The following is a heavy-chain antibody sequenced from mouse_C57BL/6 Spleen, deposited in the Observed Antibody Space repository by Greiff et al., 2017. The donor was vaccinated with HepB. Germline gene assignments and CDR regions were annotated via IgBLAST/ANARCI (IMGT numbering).Heavy chain of an antibody. CDR2: INPNYGTT. Sequence: EVQLVESGPELVKPGASVKISCKASGYSFTDYNMNWVKQSNGKSLEWIGVINPNYGTTSYNQKFKGKATLTVDQSSSTAYMQLNSLTSEDSAVYYCARSYYGSSPWYFDVWGTGTTVTVSS. CDR1: GYSFTDYN. J-gene: IGHJ1*03. CDR3: ARSYYGSSPWYFDV. D-gene: IGHD1-1*01. V-gene: IGHV1-39*01.